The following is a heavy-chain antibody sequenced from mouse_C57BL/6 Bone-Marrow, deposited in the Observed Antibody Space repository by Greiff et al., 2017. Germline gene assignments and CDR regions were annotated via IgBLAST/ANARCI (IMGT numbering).Heavy chain of an antibody. J-gene: IGHJ3*01. Sequence: EVKLVESGGGLVQPGGSLKLSCAASGFTFSDYYMYWVRQTPEKRLEWVAYISNGGGSTYYPDTVKGRFTISRDNAKNTLYLQMSRLKSEATAMYYCARPTAQAAWFAYWGQGTLVTVAA. CDR3: ARPTAQAAWFAY. CDR2: ISNGGGST. V-gene: IGHV5-12*01. CDR1: GFTFSDYY. D-gene: IGHD3-2*02.